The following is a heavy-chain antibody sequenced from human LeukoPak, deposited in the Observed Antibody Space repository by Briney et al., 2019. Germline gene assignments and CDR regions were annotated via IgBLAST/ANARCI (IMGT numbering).Heavy chain of an antibody. CDR1: GYTFAGYR. D-gene: IGHD3-10*01. J-gene: IGHJ4*02. Sequence: GASVKVSCKASGYTFAGYRTHWVRQAPGQGLEWMGWINPNSGGTNYAQRFQGRVTMTRDTSISTAYMELSRLRSEDTAVYYCATVRWFGELPMGAWGQGTLVTVSS. CDR2: INPNSGGT. V-gene: IGHV1-2*02. CDR3: ATVRWFGELPMGA.